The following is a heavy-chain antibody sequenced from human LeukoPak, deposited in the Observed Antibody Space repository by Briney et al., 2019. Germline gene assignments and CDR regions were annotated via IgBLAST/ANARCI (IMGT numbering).Heavy chain of an antibody. J-gene: IGHJ6*02. CDR1: GFTFSSYA. D-gene: IGHD3-10*01. Sequence: GGSLRLSCAASGFTFSSYAMSWVRQAPGKGLEWVSTISGSGGSTYYADSVKGRFTISRDNSKNTLYLQMNSLRAEDTAVYCCAKDLRGGLYGMDVWGQGTTVTVSS. CDR2: ISGSGGST. V-gene: IGHV3-23*01. CDR3: AKDLRGGLYGMDV.